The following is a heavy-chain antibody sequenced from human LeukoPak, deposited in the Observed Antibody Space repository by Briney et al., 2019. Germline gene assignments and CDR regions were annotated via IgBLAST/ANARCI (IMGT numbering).Heavy chain of an antibody. Sequence: AGSLSLNCAASGFTLSSNARGWVRQAPGKGLEWVSRISGTGGSTNYADSVQGRFTISRDNSKNTLYLQMNSLTAEDTAVYYCAKDGEWYWFGPIYYWGQATLVTVSS. CDR2: ISGTGGST. J-gene: IGHJ4*02. D-gene: IGHD2-8*02. CDR3: AKDGEWYWFGPIYY. V-gene: IGHV3-23*01. CDR1: GFTLSSNA.